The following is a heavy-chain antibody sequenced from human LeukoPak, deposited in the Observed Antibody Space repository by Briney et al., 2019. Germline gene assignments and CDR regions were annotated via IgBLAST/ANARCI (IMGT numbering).Heavy chain of an antibody. J-gene: IGHJ6*03. Sequence: PSETLSLTCAVYGGSFSGCYWSWIRQPPGKGLEWIGEINHSGSTNYNPSLKSRVTISVDTSKNQFSLKLSSVTAADTAVYYCARDGGGYYRRDYYYYMDVWGKGTTVTVSS. CDR1: GGSFSGCY. D-gene: IGHD3-3*01. CDR2: INHSGST. CDR3: ARDGGGYYRRDYYYYMDV. V-gene: IGHV4-34*01.